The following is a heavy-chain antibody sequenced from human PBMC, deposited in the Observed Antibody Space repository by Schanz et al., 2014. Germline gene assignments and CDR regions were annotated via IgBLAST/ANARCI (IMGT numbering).Heavy chain of an antibody. CDR2: IKQDGSEK. Sequence: EVQLVESGGGLVQPGGSLRLSCAASGFTFSSYWMSWVRQAPGEGLEWVANIKQDGSEKYYVDSVKGRFTISRDNAKDSLFLQMTSLRADDTAVYFCAREYASTWFESNVMAGRIDNWGQGTLVTVSS. V-gene: IGHV3-7*01. CDR1: GFTFSSYW. J-gene: IGHJ4*02. D-gene: IGHD2-8*01. CDR3: AREYASTWFESNVMAGRIDN.